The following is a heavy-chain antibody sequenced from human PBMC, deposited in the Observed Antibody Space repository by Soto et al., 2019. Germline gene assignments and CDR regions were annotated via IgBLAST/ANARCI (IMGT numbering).Heavy chain of an antibody. D-gene: IGHD2-15*01. J-gene: IGHJ4*02. CDR3: VVAAQPYYFDY. V-gene: IGHV1-18*01. Sequence: VASVKVSCKASGYIFTSYGISWVRQAPGQGLEWMGWISAYNGNTNYAQKLQGRVTMTTDTSTSTAYMELRSLRSDDTAVYYCVVAAQPYYFDYWGQGTLVTVSS. CDR2: ISAYNGNT. CDR1: GYIFTSYG.